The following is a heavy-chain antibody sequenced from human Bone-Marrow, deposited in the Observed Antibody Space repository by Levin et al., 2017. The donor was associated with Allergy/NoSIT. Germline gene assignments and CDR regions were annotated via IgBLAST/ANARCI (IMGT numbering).Heavy chain of an antibody. Sequence: SQTLSLTCAVSGVSITTGGYSWNWIRQPPGKDLEWIGYIYHSGSTDYNPSLKSRVTISIDRSKNQFSLKLPSVTVADAAVYHCVRGRCGSTDCCYGWHAGAALNHYLDHWGRGTLVTVSS. J-gene: IGHJ4*02. D-gene: IGHD2-2*01. V-gene: IGHV4-30-2*01. CDR2: IYHSGST. CDR1: GVSITTGGYS. CDR3: VRGRCGSTDCCYGWHAGAALNHYLDH.